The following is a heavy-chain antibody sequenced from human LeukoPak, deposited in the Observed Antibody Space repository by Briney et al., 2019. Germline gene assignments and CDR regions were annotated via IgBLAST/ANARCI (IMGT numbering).Heavy chain of an antibody. Sequence: GGSLRLSCAASGFTFSSYAMSWVRQAPGKGLEWVSSISSSSSYIYYADSVKGRFTISRDNAKNSLYLQMNSLRAEDTAVYYCARFTVAGKGGYHYYGMDVWGQGTTVTVSS. D-gene: IGHD6-19*01. CDR2: ISSSSSYI. V-gene: IGHV3-21*01. CDR3: ARFTVAGKGGYHYYGMDV. CDR1: GFTFSSYA. J-gene: IGHJ6*02.